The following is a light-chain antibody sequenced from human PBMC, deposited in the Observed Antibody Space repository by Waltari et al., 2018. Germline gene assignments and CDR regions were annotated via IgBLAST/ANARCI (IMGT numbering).Light chain of an antibody. CDR3: QQYGSSTYT. CDR1: QRVSSSY. V-gene: IGKV3-20*01. J-gene: IGKJ2*01. Sequence: EIVLTQSPGILSLPPGERATLSCRASQRVSSSYLAWYQQKPGQAPRLLIFGTSSRETGIPDRFSGSGSGTDFTLTITRLEPEDSAVYYCQQYGSSTYTFGQGTKLEIK. CDR2: GTS.